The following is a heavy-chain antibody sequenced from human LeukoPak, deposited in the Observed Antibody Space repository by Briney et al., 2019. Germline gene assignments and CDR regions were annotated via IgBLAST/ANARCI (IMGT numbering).Heavy chain of an antibody. CDR1: GYTFTSYD. J-gene: IGHJ4*02. D-gene: IGHD1-26*01. V-gene: IGHV1-8*01. Sequence: ASVKVSCKASGYTFTSYDISWVRQDTGQGLEWMGRMNPNSGNTDYAQKFQGRVTMTRNTSISTAYMKLSSLRSDDTAVYYGARVHYSGTYFSQNYFDYWGQGTLATVSS. CDR3: ARVHYSGTYFSQNYFDY. CDR2: MNPNSGNT.